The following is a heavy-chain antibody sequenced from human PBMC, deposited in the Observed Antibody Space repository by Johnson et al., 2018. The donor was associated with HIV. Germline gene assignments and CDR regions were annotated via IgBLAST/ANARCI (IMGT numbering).Heavy chain of an antibody. CDR1: GFTFNNYW. J-gene: IGHJ3*02. CDR3: ARGGPYDSGIIDAFDI. D-gene: IGHD3-10*01. Sequence: MQLVESGGGLIQPGGSLRLSCVDSGFTFNNYWMHWVRQAPGKGPVWVSRINSDGSTTDYADSVKGRFTISRDNSKNTLYLQMNSLRAEDTAVYYCARGGPYDSGIIDAFDIWGQGTMVTVSS. CDR2: INSDGSTT. V-gene: IGHV3-74*02.